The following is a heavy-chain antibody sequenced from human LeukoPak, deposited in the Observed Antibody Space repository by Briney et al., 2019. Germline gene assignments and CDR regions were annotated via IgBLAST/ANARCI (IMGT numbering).Heavy chain of an antibody. V-gene: IGHV1-18*01. CDR3: ARDLRSYYGSGSFNY. CDR2: ISAYNGNT. D-gene: IGHD3-10*01. CDR1: GYTFTSYG. J-gene: IGHJ4*02. Sequence: GASVKVSCKASGYTFTSYGISWVRQAPGQGLEWMGWISAYNGNTNYAQKLQGRVTMTTGTSTSTAYMELRSLRSDDTAVYYCARDLRSYYGSGSFNYWDQGTLVTVSS.